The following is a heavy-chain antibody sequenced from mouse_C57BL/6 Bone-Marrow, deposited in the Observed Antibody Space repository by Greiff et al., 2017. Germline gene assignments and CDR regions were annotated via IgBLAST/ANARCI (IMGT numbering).Heavy chain of an antibody. D-gene: IGHD1-1*01. Sequence: VKLMESGPELVKPGASVKLSCKASGYTFTSYDINWVKQRPGQGLEWIGWIYPRDGSTKYNEKFKGKATLTVDTSSSTAYMDLHSLTSEDSAVYFCARDYGSSYWYFDVWGTGTTVTVSS. V-gene: IGHV1-85*01. CDR2: IYPRDGST. J-gene: IGHJ1*03. CDR3: ARDYGSSYWYFDV. CDR1: GYTFTSYD.